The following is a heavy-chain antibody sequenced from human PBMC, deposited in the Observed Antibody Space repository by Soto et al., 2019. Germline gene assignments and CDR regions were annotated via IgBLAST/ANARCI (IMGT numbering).Heavy chain of an antibody. CDR1: GYSISSGYY. V-gene: IGHV4-38-2*01. CDR3: ASPSPITRIVVRDAFDI. J-gene: IGHJ3*02. D-gene: IGHD3-22*01. CDR2: IYHSGST. Sequence: SETLSLTCAVSGYSISSGYYWGWIRQPPGKGLEWIGSIYHSGSTYYNPSLKSRVTISVDTSKNQFSLKLSSVTAADTAVYYCASPSPITRIVVRDAFDIWGQGTMVTVSS.